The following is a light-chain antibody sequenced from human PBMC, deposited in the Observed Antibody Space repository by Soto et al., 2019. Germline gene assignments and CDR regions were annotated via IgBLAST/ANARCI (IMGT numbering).Light chain of an antibody. CDR2: EGS. CDR3: CSYAGSSTFVYV. V-gene: IGLV2-23*03. J-gene: IGLJ1*01. CDR1: SSDVGSYNL. Sequence: QSALTQPASVSGSPGQSITISCTGTSSDVGSYNLVSWYQQHPGKAPKLMIYEGSKRPSGVSHRFSGSKSGNTASLTISGLQAVDEADYYCCSYAGSSTFVYVFGTGIKLTVL.